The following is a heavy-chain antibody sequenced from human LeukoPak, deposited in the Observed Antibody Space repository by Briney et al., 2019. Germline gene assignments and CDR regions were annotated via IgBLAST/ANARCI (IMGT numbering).Heavy chain of an antibody. CDR1: GFTFSSYA. CDR2: ISASGGDT. J-gene: IGHJ3*01. Sequence: GGALRLSCAASGFTFSSYAMTWVRQAPGKGLEWVSAISASGGDTYYADSVKRRFTISRDNSKNTLYLHMSSLRAEDTAVYFCAKRPRDTSGYYLGAFDGWGQGTTVTVSS. V-gene: IGHV3-23*01. CDR3: AKRPRDTSGYYLGAFDG. D-gene: IGHD3-22*01.